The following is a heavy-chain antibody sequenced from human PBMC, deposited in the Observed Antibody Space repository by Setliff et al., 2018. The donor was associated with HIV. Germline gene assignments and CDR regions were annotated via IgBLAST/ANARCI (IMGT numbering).Heavy chain of an antibody. Sequence: PGGSLRLSCAASGFTVSTNYMSWVRQAPGKGLEWVSIIYTGGSTYYADSVKGRFTIPRDNSKNTLYLQRNSLRAEDTAVYYCARTEEWWRPFDYWGQGTLVTVSS. J-gene: IGHJ4*02. D-gene: IGHD2-8*01. CDR3: ARTEEWWRPFDY. V-gene: IGHV3-66*02. CDR1: GFTVSTNY. CDR2: IYTGGST.